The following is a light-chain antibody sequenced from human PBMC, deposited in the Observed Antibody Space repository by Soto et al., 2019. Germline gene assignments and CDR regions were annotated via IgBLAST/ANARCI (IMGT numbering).Light chain of an antibody. CDR1: QSVSSN. CDR3: QQYDNWPPWT. V-gene: IGKV3-15*01. J-gene: IGKJ1*01. Sequence: EIVMTQSPATLSVSPGERATLSCRASQSVSSNLAWYQQKPGQAPRLLIYVASSRATGIPARFSGSGSGTEFTLTISSLQSEDFAVYYCQQYDNWPPWTFGQGTKVEIE. CDR2: VAS.